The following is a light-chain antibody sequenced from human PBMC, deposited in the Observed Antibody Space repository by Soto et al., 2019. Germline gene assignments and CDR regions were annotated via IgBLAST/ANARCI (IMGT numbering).Light chain of an antibody. CDR3: SSYTSSSTPWV. V-gene: IGLV2-14*01. Sequence: QSALTQPASVSGSPGQSITISCTGTSSDVGGYNYVSWYQQHPGKAPKLMIYEVSNRPSGVSNRFSGSKSGNTASLTISGLQAEDEADCYCSSYTSSSTPWVFGGGTKVAVL. CDR1: SSDVGGYNY. J-gene: IGLJ3*02. CDR2: EVS.